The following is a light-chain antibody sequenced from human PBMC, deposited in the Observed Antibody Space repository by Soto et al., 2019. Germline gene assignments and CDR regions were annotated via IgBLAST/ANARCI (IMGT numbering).Light chain of an antibody. CDR3: QEDGSSSWT. V-gene: IGKV3-20*01. CDR2: GTS. CDR1: QSVSSSY. J-gene: IGKJ1*01. Sequence: EVVLTQSPGTLSLSPGERATLSCRASQSVSSSYLAWYQQKPGQAPRLLIYGTSSRATGIPDRFSGSGSGTDFPPTISRLGPGDFAVYYCQEDGSSSWTFGPGTKVEIK.